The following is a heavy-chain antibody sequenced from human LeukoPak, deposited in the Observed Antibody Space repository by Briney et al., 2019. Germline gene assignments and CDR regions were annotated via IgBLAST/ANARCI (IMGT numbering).Heavy chain of an antibody. CDR2: ISPNSGAT. D-gene: IGHD2-15*01. Sequence: ASVKVSCKASGYTFTAYYLHWVRQAPGQGLECMGWISPNSGATNYAQKFQGRVSMTRDTSSSTAYMELSSLRPDDTAVFYCARGFCSGGSCYEGYWGQGTLVTVSS. V-gene: IGHV1-2*02. CDR1: GYTFTAYY. J-gene: IGHJ4*02. CDR3: ARGFCSGGSCYEGY.